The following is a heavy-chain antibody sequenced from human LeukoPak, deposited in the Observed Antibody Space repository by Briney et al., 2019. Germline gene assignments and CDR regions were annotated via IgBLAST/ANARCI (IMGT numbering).Heavy chain of an antibody. D-gene: IGHD3-10*01. CDR3: ARWRGDYYVSGRAHYYYYMDV. Sequence: PSETLSLTCSVSGGSISSGSSYWTWIRQPAGKALEWIGRIYSSGRTNYNPSLKGRVTISVDTSKNHFSLRLTSVTAADTAVYYCARWRGDYYVSGRAHYYYYMDVWGKGTTVTISS. CDR1: GGSISSGSSY. CDR2: IYSSGRT. V-gene: IGHV4-61*02. J-gene: IGHJ6*03.